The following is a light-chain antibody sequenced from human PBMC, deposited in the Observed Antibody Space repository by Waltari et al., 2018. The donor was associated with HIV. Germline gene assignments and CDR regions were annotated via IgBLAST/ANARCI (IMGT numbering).Light chain of an antibody. CDR3: QSADSSGTWV. CDR1: ALPKQY. V-gene: IGLV3-25*03. CDR2: KDT. Sequence: SYELTQPPSVSVSPGQTARITCSGDALPKQYAYWYHQKPGQAPVLVIYKDTERPSGIPERFSGSSSGTTGTLTSSGGQAEDEADDYCQSADSSGTWVFGGGTKLTVL. J-gene: IGLJ3*02.